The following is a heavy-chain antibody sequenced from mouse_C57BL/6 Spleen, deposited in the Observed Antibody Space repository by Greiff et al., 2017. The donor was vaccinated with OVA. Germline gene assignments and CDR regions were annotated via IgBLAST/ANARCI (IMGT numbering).Heavy chain of an antibody. J-gene: IGHJ1*03. V-gene: IGHV1-81*01. CDR3: ARLYYGNPYWYFDV. D-gene: IGHD2-1*01. Sequence: VQLQQSGAELARPGASVKLSCKASGYTFTSYGISWVKQRTGQGLEWIGEIYPRSGNTYYNEKFKGKATLTADKSSSTAYMELRSLTSEDSAVYFCARLYYGNPYWYFDVWGTGTTVTVSS. CDR2: IYPRSGNT. CDR1: GYTFTSYG.